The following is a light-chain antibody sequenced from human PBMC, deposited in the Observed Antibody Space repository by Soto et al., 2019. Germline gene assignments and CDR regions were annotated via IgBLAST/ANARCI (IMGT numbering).Light chain of an antibody. J-gene: IGLJ3*02. Sequence: QSVLTQPPSASGTPGQTVTISSSGSSSNIGSNYVFWYQHLPGTAPKLLIYGNNQRPSGVPDRFSGSGSGTSASLAISGLRPEDEADYYCAVWDDSLSGVVFGGGTKLTVL. CDR1: SSNIGSNY. CDR3: AVWDDSLSGVV. V-gene: IGLV1-47*01. CDR2: GNN.